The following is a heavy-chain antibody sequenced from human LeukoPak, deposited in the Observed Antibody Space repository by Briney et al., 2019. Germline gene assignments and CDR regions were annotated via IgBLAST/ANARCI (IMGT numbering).Heavy chain of an antibody. CDR1: GFTFSNYW. V-gene: IGHV3-74*01. D-gene: IGHD3-22*01. CDR3: VRDQRGGSSGYYDS. CDR2: INTDGSST. J-gene: IGHJ4*02. Sequence: PGGSLRLSCAASGFTFSNYWLYWVRQAPGKGLVWVSRINTDGSSTTYADSVKGRFSISRDNAKNTLYLQMNSLRAEDTAVYYCVRDQRGGSSGYYDSWGQGTLVTVSS.